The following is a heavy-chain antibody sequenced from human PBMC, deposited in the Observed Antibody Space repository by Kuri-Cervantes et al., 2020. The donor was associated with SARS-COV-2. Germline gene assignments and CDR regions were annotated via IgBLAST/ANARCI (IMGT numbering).Heavy chain of an antibody. V-gene: IGHV3-30*18. J-gene: IGHJ3*02. CDR2: ISYDGSNK. CDR3: AKDIVGATYDAFDI. CDR1: GFTFSSYG. Sequence: LSLTCAASGFTFSSYGMHWVRQAPGEGLEWVAVISYDGSNKYYADSVKGRFTISRDNSKNTLYLQMNSLRAEDTAVYYCAKDIVGATYDAFDIWGQGTMVTVSS. D-gene: IGHD1-26*01.